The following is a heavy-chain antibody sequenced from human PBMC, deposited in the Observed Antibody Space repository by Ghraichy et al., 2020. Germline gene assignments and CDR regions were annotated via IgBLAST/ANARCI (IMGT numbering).Heavy chain of an antibody. Sequence: SETLSLTCAVSGYSISSGYYWGWIRQPPGEGLEWIGYIYYTGRTSYSSSLKSRITMSVDTSKNQFSLKLTSVTAADTAVYYCARLETQRTLLSYFDYWGQGALVTVSS. CDR2: IYYTGRT. CDR1: GYSISSGYY. V-gene: IGHV4-38-2*01. CDR3: ARLETQRTLLSYFDY. D-gene: IGHD1-1*01. J-gene: IGHJ4*02.